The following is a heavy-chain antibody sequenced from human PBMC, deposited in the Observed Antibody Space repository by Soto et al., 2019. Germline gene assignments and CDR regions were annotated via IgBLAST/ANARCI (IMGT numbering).Heavy chain of an antibody. CDR2: IGGGDT. V-gene: IGHV3-23*01. CDR3: AKDRFPGNGIYDAFDR. J-gene: IGHJ5*02. CDR1: GFTFYNPG. D-gene: IGHD1-26*01. Sequence: GSLRLSCTNPGFTFYNPGLNWVRQASGKGLEWVSTIGGGDTHYADSVRGRFTISRDDSGATLSLQMNSLRAEDTAVYYCAKDRFPGNGIYDAFDRWGQGILVTVSS.